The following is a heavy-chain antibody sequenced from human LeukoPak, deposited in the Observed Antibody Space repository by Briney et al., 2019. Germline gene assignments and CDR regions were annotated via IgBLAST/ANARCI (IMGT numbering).Heavy chain of an antibody. V-gene: IGHV3-23*01. CDR2: ISTSGDST. D-gene: IGHD2-8*02. Sequence: GGSLRLSCAASGFTFSSYAMSWVRQAPGKGLEWVAAISTSGDSTYHADSVKGRFTISRDDSKNTLFLQMDSLRAEDTALYYCARRLLVTKGFDYWGQGTLVTVSS. CDR1: GFTFSSYA. CDR3: ARRLLVTKGFDY. J-gene: IGHJ4*02.